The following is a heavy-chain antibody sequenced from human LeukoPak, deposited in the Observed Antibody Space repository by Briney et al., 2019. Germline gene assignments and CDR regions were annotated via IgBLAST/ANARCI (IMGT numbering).Heavy chain of an antibody. Sequence: GGSLRLSCAASGFTFSGYWMGWGRQAPGKGLEWVAKIKDDGTEQYYVDSVKGRFTISRDNAKNSLYLQMNTLRAEDTAVYYCAKDSYYYDSSGYWNYWGQGTLVTVSS. J-gene: IGHJ4*02. CDR3: AKDSYYYDSSGYWNY. CDR1: GFTFSGYW. D-gene: IGHD3-22*01. CDR2: IKDDGTEQ. V-gene: IGHV3-7*03.